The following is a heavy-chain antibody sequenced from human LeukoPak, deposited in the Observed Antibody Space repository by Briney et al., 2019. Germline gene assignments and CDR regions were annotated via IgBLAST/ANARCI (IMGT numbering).Heavy chain of an antibody. D-gene: IGHD5-18*01. CDR1: GFAFSTYW. J-gene: IGHJ4*02. Sequence: GGSLRLSCAASGFAFSTYWMHWVRQAPGKGLVWVSRINSDGSSTNYADSVKGRFTISRDNAKNTLYLQMNSLRAEDTAVYYCARAYSYRAYFDYWGQGTLVTVSS. CDR3: ARAYSYRAYFDY. V-gene: IGHV3-74*01. CDR2: INSDGSST.